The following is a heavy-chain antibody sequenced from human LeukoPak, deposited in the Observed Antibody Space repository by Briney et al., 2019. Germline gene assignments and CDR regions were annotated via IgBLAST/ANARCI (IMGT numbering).Heavy chain of an antibody. V-gene: IGHV4-38-2*02. CDR3: ASSNYCSGGMCFYYYYMDV. D-gene: IGHD2-15*01. CDR2: MKHSGST. Sequence: PSETLSLTCTVSGYSISSDYYWAWIRPPPGKGLEWIGSMKHSGSTYYNPSLKSRVTISTDTSKNELSLKLSSVTAADTAVYYCASSNYCSGGMCFYYYYMDVWGKGTTVTVSS. CDR1: GYSISSDYY. J-gene: IGHJ6*03.